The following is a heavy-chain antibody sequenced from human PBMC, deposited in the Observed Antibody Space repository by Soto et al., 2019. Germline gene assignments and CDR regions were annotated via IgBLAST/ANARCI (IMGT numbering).Heavy chain of an antibody. J-gene: IGHJ3*02. CDR1: GFTSSGSA. D-gene: IGHD3-22*01. Sequence: GGSLRLSCAASGFTSSGSAMHWVRQASGKGLEWVGRIRSKANSYATAYAASVKGRFTISRDDSKNTAYLQMNSLKTEDTAVYYCTSDRYYYDSSGYYYDAFDIWGQGTMVTVSS. CDR2: IRSKANSYAT. V-gene: IGHV3-73*01. CDR3: TSDRYYYDSSGYYYDAFDI.